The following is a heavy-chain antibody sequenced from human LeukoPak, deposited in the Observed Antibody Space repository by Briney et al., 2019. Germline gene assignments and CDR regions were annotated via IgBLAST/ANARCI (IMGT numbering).Heavy chain of an antibody. V-gene: IGHV4-39*01. Sequence: PSETLSLTCTVSGGSISSSSYYWGWIRQPPGKGLEWIGSVYYSGSTYYNPSLKSRVPISVDTSKNQFSLKLSSVTAADTAVYYCARWGCSGGSCYSDYWGQGTLVTVSS. CDR3: ARWGCSGGSCYSDY. CDR1: GGSISSSSYY. J-gene: IGHJ4*02. D-gene: IGHD2-15*01. CDR2: VYYSGST.